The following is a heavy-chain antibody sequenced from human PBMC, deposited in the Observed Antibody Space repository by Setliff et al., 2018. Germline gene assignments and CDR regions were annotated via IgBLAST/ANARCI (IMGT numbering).Heavy chain of an antibody. CDR1: GGPINSDRYY. J-gene: IGHJ3*01. Sequence: KPSETLSLTCTVSGGPINSDRYYWGWIHQPPGKGLEWIGSMYSSGSTHFNPSLKSRVAISVDTSKNLLSLRVNSVTATDTAVYYCARPLEESFGGVRDSDAFDVWGQGTMVTVSS. CDR3: ARPLEESFGGVRDSDAFDV. CDR2: MYSSGST. D-gene: IGHD3-16*01. V-gene: IGHV4-39*01.